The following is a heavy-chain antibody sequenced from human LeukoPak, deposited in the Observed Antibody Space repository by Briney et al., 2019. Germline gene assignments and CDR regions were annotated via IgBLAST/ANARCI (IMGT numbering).Heavy chain of an antibody. J-gene: IGHJ4*02. CDR1: GYTFTGYY. CDR2: INPDSGDT. Sequence: ASVKVSCKASGYTFTGYYIHWVRQAPGQGLEWMGRINPDSGDTIFAQRFQGRVTMTRDTSINTAYMEVNNLGPDDTAVYFCARDQGSLGISWYTAHWGQGTQVTVSS. CDR3: ARDQGSLGISWYTAH. V-gene: IGHV1-2*06. D-gene: IGHD6-13*01.